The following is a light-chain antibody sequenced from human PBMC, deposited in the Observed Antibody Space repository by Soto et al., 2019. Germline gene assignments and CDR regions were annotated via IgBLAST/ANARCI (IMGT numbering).Light chain of an antibody. CDR3: CSYAGGASVV. CDR1: ISDVGRYNL. Sequence: QSVLTQPASVSGSPGQSITISCTGTISDVGRYNLVSWYQQHPDKAPKLIIYEDIERPSGVSHRFSGSTSGNTASLTISRLQTEDEAKYFCCSYAGGASVVFGGGTKVTVL. V-gene: IGLV2-23*01. CDR2: EDI. J-gene: IGLJ2*01.